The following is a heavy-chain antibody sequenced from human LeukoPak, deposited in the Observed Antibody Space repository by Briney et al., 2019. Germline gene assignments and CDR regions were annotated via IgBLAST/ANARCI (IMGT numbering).Heavy chain of an antibody. J-gene: IGHJ4*02. CDR3: ARGSSNYDSSGYYVPIFDR. V-gene: IGHV4-30-4*01. CDR2: IYYSGST. D-gene: IGHD3-22*01. CDR1: GGSISSGDYY. Sequence: SETLSLTCTVSGGSISSGDYYWSWIRQPPGKGLEWIGYIYYSGSTYYNPSLKSRVTISVDTSKNQFSLKLSSVTAADTAVYHCARGSSNYDSSGYYVPIFDRWGQGTLVTVSS.